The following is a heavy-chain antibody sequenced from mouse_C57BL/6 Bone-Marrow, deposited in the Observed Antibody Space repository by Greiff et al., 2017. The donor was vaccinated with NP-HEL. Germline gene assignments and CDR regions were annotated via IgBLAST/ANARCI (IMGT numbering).Heavy chain of an antibody. J-gene: IGHJ3*01. CDR2: ISSDGGST. D-gene: IGHD1-1*01. CDR3: ASHYYGSSEAWFAY. V-gene: IGHV5-2*01. CDR1: EFAFTYHD. Sequence: EVKFVESGGGLVQPGGSLKLSCASNEFAFTYHDMSWVRKTPEKRLELVAAISSDGGSTYYPDTMKGRFTISRDNTKKTLYLQMSSLRSEDTALYYCASHYYGSSEAWFAYWGQGTPVTVSA.